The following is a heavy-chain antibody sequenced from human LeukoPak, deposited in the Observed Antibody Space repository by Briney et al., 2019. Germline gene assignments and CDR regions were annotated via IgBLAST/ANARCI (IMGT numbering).Heavy chain of an antibody. CDR3: ARGVVRGAIAYYFDY. CDR1: GGSISSYY. V-gene: IGHV4-59*01. Sequence: PSETLSLTCTVSGGSISSYYWSWIRQPPGKGLEWIGYIYYSGSTNYNPSLKSRVTISVDTSKNQFSLKLSSVTAADTAVYYCARGVVRGAIAYYFDYWGQGTLVTVSS. J-gene: IGHJ4*02. D-gene: IGHD3-10*01. CDR2: IYYSGST.